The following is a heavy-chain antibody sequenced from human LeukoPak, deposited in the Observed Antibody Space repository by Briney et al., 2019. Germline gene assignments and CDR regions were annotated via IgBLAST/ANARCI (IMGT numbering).Heavy chain of an antibody. CDR2: TSYNGRGS. Sequence: LSRSSSASTFTIYNYGMHWDPHAPGMGLEGVTVTSYNGRGSYYVDSVKGRVTIYRDNSKHTLYLQMKSVNTDDTAVYYCALATSTYDYVWGTSDWGEGTLVTVSS. J-gene: IGHJ4*02. CDR3: ALATSTYDYVWGTSD. CDR1: TFTIYNYG. D-gene: IGHD3-16*01. V-gene: IGHV3-30*03.